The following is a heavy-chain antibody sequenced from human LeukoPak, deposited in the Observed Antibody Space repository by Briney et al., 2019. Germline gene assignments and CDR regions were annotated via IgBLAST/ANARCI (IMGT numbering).Heavy chain of an antibody. Sequence: SETLSLTCTVSGGSISSSDYYWDWIRQPPGKGLEWIGNIYYSGSTYSNPSLKSRVTISVDTSKNQFSLKLSSVTAADTAVYYCARGGGYDFLFDYWGQGTLVTVSS. CDR2: IYYSGST. V-gene: IGHV4-39*01. CDR1: GGSISSSDYY. D-gene: IGHD5-12*01. J-gene: IGHJ4*02. CDR3: ARGGGYDFLFDY.